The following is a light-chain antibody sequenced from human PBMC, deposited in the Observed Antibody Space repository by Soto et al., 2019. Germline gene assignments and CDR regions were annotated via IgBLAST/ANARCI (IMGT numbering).Light chain of an antibody. Sequence: QSALTKPDSVSGSPGQSITISCTGTSSEVGGYNYVSWYQQHPGKAPKLMIYEVSNRPSGVSNRFSGSKSGNTASLTISGLQAEDEADYYCSSYTRSTLYVFGTGTKVTVL. CDR3: SSYTRSTLYV. V-gene: IGLV2-14*01. CDR2: EVS. CDR1: SSEVGGYNY. J-gene: IGLJ1*01.